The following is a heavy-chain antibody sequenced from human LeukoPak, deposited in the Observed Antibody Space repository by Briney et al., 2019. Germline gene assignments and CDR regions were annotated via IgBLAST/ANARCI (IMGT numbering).Heavy chain of an antibody. CDR2: IYSGGST. CDR3: ARDRDDGGFEY. CDR1: GFTISSNY. J-gene: IGHJ4*02. Sequence: GGSLRLSCAASGFTISSNYMSWVRQAPGKGLEWVSVIYSGGSTYYADSVKGRFTISRDNSKNTLYLQMNSLRAEDTAVYYCARDRDDGGFEYWGQGTLVTVSS. V-gene: IGHV3-53*01. D-gene: IGHD4-23*01.